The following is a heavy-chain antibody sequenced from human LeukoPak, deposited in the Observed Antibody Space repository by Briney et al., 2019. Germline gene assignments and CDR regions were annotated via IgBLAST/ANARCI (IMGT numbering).Heavy chain of an antibody. V-gene: IGHV1-46*01. D-gene: IGHD6-13*01. J-gene: IGHJ4*02. CDR2: INPSGRST. CDR1: GYTFTTYS. CDR3: ASIAAAGDY. Sequence: ASVKVSCKASGYTFTTYSMHWVRQAPGQGLEWKGRINPSGRSTSYAQKFQGRVIMTRDTSTSTVYMELSSLRSDDTAVFYCASIAAAGDYWGQGTLVTVSS.